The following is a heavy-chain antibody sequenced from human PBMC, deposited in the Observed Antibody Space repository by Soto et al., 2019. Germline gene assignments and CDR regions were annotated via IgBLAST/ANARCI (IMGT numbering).Heavy chain of an antibody. CDR1: AGILSSGGYY. V-gene: IGHV4-31*03. J-gene: IGHJ6*02. D-gene: IGHD1-26*01. CDR2: NYYSGIT. Sequence: SETRSLTCTVSAGILSSGGYYWTWLRQHPGKGLEWIGYNYYSGITYYNPSLKSRVTISLDTSKNQFSLKLSSVTAADTAVYYCAIRLRRAGRYTRMHDRAHVTTLIGS. CDR3: AIRLRRAGRYTRMHD.